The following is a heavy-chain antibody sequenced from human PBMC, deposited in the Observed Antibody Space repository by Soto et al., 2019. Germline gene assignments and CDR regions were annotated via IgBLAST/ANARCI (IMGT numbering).Heavy chain of an antibody. CDR1: GYTFTSYY. CDR3: ARPEVVSEPDFDY. V-gene: IGHV1-46*01. CDR2: INPSGGST. Sequence: QVQLVQSGAEVKKPGASVKVSCKASGYTFTSYYMHWVRQAPGQGLEWMGIINPSGGSTSYAQKCRGRVTMTRDTCTSTVYLELSSLRSEAADVYDCARPEVVSEPDFDYWGQGTMVTVSS. J-gene: IGHJ4*02. D-gene: IGHD1-26*01.